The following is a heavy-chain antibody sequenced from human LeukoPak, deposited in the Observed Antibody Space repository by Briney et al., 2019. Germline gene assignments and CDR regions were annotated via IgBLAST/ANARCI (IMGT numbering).Heavy chain of an antibody. CDR2: IYYSGST. Sequence: PSETLFLTCTVSGGSISSSSYYWGWIRQSPGKGLEWIGSIYYSGSTYYNPSLKSRVTISVDTSKNQFSLKLSSVTAADTAVYYCARPMYSSGWYNWFDPWGQGTLVTVSS. V-gene: IGHV4-39*01. J-gene: IGHJ5*02. CDR1: GGSISSSSYY. D-gene: IGHD6-19*01. CDR3: ARPMYSSGWYNWFDP.